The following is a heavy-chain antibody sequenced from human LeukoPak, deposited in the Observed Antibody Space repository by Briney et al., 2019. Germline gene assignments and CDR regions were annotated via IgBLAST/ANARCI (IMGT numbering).Heavy chain of an antibody. CDR2: IDWNGGST. CDR1: GFTFDDYG. V-gene: IGHV3-20*04. CDR3: ARDFLTGATTYFDY. D-gene: IGHD1-26*01. J-gene: IGHJ4*02. Sequence: GGSLRLACAASGFTFDDYGMSWVRQAPGKVLEWVSGIDWNGGSTGYADSVKGRFSISRDNAKKSLYLQMNSLRAEDTALYYCARDFLTGATTYFDYWGQGTLVTVSS.